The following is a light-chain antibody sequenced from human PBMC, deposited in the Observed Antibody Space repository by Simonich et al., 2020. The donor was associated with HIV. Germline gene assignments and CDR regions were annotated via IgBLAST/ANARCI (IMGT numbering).Light chain of an antibody. CDR3: QSYDSSLSGWV. CDR1: NSNIGAGYD. CDR2: GNS. J-gene: IGLJ3*02. V-gene: IGLV1-40*01. Sequence: QSVLTQPPSVSGAPGQRVTISCSGSNSNIGAGYDVHWYQQLPGTAPKFLIYGNSNRPSGVPYRFSGSKSGTSASLDITGLQAEDEADYYCQSYDSSLSGWVFGGGTKLTVL.